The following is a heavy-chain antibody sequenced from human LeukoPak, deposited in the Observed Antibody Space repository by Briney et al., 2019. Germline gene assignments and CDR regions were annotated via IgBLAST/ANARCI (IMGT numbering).Heavy chain of an antibody. J-gene: IGHJ4*02. V-gene: IGHV4-59*01. CDR3: ARGGSGWYKDY. D-gene: IGHD6-19*01. CDR2: IYYSGST. CDR1: GGSISSYY. Sequence: PSETLSLTCTVSGGSISSYYWSWIRQPPGKGLEWIGYIYYSGSTNYNPSLKSRVTISVDTSKNQFSLKLSSVTAADTAVYYCARGGSGWYKDYWGQGTLVTVSS.